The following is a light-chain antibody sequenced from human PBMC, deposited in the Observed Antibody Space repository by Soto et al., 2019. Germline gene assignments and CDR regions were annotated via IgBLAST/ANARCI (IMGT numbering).Light chain of an antibody. CDR1: ESVTSNF. CDR3: QQYGGSFIYT. J-gene: IGKJ2*01. CDR2: GES. Sequence: EIVLTQSPGTLSLSPGERATLSCRASESVTSNFLAWYQQKPGQAPRLLIYGESTRATGIPDRFSGAGSGTDFTLTINRLEPEDFAMYYCQQYGGSFIYTFGQGTKVEI. V-gene: IGKV3-20*01.